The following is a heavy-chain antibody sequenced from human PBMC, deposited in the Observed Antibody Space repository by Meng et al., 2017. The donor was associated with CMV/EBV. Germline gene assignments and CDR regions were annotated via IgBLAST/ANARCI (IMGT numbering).Heavy chain of an antibody. CDR1: GGTFSSYA. Sequence: SVKVSCKASGGTFSSYAISWVRQAPGQGLEWMGGIIPIFGTANYAQKFQGRVTITTDESTSTAYMELSSLRPEDTAVYYCARDSSDYSSSWYLGYWGQGTLVTVSS. CDR3: ARDSSDYSSSWYLGY. CDR2: IIPIFGTA. D-gene: IGHD6-13*01. J-gene: IGHJ4*02. V-gene: IGHV1-69*05.